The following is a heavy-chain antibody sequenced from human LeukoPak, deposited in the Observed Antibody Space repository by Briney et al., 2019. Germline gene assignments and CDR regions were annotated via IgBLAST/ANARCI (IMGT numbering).Heavy chain of an antibody. Sequence: ASVKVSCKASGYTFIGYYMYWVRQAPGQGPEWMGWINPNSGATNYAQKFQGRVTMTRDTSISTAYMELSRLRSDDTAVYYCARKYGDYNAELAFDILGQGTMVTVSS. V-gene: IGHV1-2*02. D-gene: IGHD4-17*01. CDR3: ARKYGDYNAELAFDI. CDR2: INPNSGAT. CDR1: GYTFIGYY. J-gene: IGHJ3*02.